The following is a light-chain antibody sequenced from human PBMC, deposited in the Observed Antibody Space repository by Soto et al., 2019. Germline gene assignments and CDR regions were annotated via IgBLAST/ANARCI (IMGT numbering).Light chain of an antibody. J-gene: IGLJ1*01. CDR2: DVS. CDR1: SSDVGGYNY. V-gene: IGLV2-14*03. Sequence: QSALTQPASVSGSPGRSITISCTGTSSDVGGYNYVSWCQHHPGKAPKLMIYDVSNRPSGVSNRFSGSKSGNTASLTISGLQPEDEADYYCCSYTTSNTRQIVFGTGTKVTVL. CDR3: CSYTTSNTRQIV.